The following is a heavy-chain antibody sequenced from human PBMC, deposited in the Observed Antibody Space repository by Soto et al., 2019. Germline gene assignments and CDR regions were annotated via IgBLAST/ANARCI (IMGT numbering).Heavy chain of an antibody. Sequence: QVQLEQSGAEVKKPGSSVKVSCKASEGTFSTHAISWVRQAPEEGLEWMGGIIPLFGTTNYAQKFQGRVTIIADKSTSTVSMELISRRSKDTAKYYCAGGFMDRGGDAWFDTWGQGTLVTVSS. J-gene: IGHJ5*02. D-gene: IGHD3-10*01. CDR3: AGGFMDRGGDAWFDT. V-gene: IGHV1-69*06. CDR2: IIPLFGTT. CDR1: EGTFSTHA.